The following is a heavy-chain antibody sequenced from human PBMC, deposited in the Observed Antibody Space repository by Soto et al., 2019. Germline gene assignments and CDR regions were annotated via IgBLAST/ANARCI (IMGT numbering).Heavy chain of an antibody. CDR2: ISHDGSVT. V-gene: IGHV3-30*15. J-gene: IGHJ6*03. CDR3: AKDEYWESHFYYFMDL. D-gene: IGHD1-26*01. CDR1: GFTFRSYA. Sequence: QVQLVESGGGVVEPGRSLRLSCAASGFTFRSYAMHWVRQAPGKGLEWVAVISHDGSVTYYSESVKGRFTMSRDNSKETLFLQMSSLRSEDTARYYCAKDEYWESHFYYFMDLWGRGTTVTVSS.